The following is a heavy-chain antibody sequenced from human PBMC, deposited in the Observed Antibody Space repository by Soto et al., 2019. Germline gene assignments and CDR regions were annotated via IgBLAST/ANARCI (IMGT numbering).Heavy chain of an antibody. D-gene: IGHD3-10*01. J-gene: IGHJ6*02. V-gene: IGHV1-69*02. CDR2: IIPILGIA. CDR1: GGTFSSYT. CDR3: VSGSRYYCGMDV. Sequence: QVQLVQSGAEVKKPGSSVKVSCKASGGTFSSYTISWVRQAPGQGIEWMGRIIPILGIANYAQKFQGRVTITADKSTSTAYMELSSLRSEDTAVYYCVSGSRYYCGMDVWGQGTTVTVSS.